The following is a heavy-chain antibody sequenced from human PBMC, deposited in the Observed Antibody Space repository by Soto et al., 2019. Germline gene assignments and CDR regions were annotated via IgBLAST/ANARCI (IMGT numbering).Heavy chain of an antibody. CDR3: ARDRCYYDSSGYCPFDY. J-gene: IGHJ4*02. CDR1: GGTFSSYA. CDR2: IIPIFGTA. Sequence: ASVKVSCKASGGTFSSYAISRVRQAPGQGLEWMGGIIPIFGTANYAQKFQGRVTITADESTSTAYMELSSLRSEDTAVYYCARDRCYYDSSGYCPFDYWGQGTLVTVSS. V-gene: IGHV1-69*13. D-gene: IGHD3-22*01.